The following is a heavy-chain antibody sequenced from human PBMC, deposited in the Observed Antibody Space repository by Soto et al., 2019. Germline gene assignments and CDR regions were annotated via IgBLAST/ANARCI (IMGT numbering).Heavy chain of an antibody. CDR1: GFTFSTYE. Sequence: GGSLRLSCAASGFTFSTYEFNWVRQAPGRGLEWISYISVSGNIIKYADSVKGRFTISRDNAENSLHLHMSSLRVDDTAVYFCVRDTMRASAAASLDYWGQGTKVTVSS. V-gene: IGHV3-48*03. D-gene: IGHD6-13*01. J-gene: IGHJ4*02. CDR2: ISVSGNII. CDR3: VRDTMRASAAASLDY.